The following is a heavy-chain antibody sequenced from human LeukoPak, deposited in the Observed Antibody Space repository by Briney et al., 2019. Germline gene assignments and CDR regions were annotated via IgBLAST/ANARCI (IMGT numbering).Heavy chain of an antibody. CDR3: VSFYETY. D-gene: IGHD2/OR15-2a*01. Sequence: GGSLRLSCAASGSTFSSYSMNWVRQAPGRGLEWVSSISSSSSYIYYADSVKGRFTISKGNAKNTVYLQMNSLRAEDTAVYYCVSFYETYWGRGTLVTVSS. J-gene: IGHJ4*02. CDR1: GSTFSSYS. CDR2: ISSSSSYI. V-gene: IGHV3-21*01.